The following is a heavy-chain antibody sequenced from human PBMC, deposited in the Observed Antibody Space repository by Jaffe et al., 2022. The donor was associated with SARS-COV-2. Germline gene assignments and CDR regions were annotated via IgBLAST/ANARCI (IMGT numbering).Heavy chain of an antibody. J-gene: IGHJ6*02. V-gene: IGHV3-30-3*01. Sequence: QVQLVESGGGVVQPGRSLRLSCAASGFTFSSYAMHWVRQAPGKGLEWVAVISYDGSNKYYADSVKGRFTISRDNSKNTLYLQMNSLRAEDTAVYYCARDPGSGWYGDYYYYGMDVWGQGTTVTVSS. CDR3: ARDPGSGWYGDYYYYGMDV. CDR2: ISYDGSNK. D-gene: IGHD6-19*01. CDR1: GFTFSSYA.